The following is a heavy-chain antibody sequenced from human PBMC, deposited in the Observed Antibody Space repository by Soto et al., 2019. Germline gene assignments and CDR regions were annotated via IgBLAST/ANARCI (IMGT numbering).Heavy chain of an antibody. CDR2: IIPIFGTA. CDR1: GGTFSSYA. CDR3: ARDDYYDSSGYNYYYYGMEG. J-gene: IGHJ6*02. D-gene: IGHD3-22*01. V-gene: IGHV1-69*13. Sequence: SVKVSSKTSGGTFSSYAICCVRQAPGQGLEWMGGIIPIFGTANYAQKFQGRVTITADESTSTAYMELSSLRSEDTAVYYCARDDYYDSSGYNYYYYGMEGWGQGTTVTVSS.